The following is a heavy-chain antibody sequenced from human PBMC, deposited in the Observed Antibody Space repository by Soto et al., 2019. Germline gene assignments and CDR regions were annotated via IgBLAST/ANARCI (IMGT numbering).Heavy chain of an antibody. D-gene: IGHD6-19*01. CDR2: VYQNGNA. CDR1: GASIASGGYC. CDR3: ARGGSGWSLRNFDV. Sequence: QLQLQESGSGLVKPSQTLSLTCTVSGASIASGGYCWSWIRQPPGKALESIGYVYQNGNAYLNPSLKSRVTMSVDKSKNQFALKLSSVTAADTAVYFCARGGSGWSLRNFDVWGRGTLVSVSS. J-gene: IGHJ2*01. V-gene: IGHV4-30-2*01.